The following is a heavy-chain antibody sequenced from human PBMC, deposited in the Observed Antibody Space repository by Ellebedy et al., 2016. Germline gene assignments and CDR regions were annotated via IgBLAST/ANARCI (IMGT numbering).Heavy chain of an antibody. CDR1: GYTFTSYD. D-gene: IGHD2-2*01. CDR3: AREGGYSKGYQLPY. CDR2: MNPNSGNT. V-gene: IGHV1-8*01. Sequence: ASVKVSCXASGYTFTSYDINWVRQATGQGLEWMGWMNPNSGNTGYAQKFQGRVTMTRNTSISTAYMELSSLRSEDTAVYYCAREGGYSKGYQLPYWGQGTLVTVSS. J-gene: IGHJ4*02.